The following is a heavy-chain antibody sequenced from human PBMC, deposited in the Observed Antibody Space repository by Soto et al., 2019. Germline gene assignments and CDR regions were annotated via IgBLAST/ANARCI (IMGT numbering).Heavy chain of an antibody. Sequence: QVQLQESGPGLVKPSETLSLTCTVSGGSISSYYWSWIRQPPGKGLEWIGYIYYSGSANDNPSRKRRGTRAVDTAKIRFALKRSSVTAADTAVYYCARVWGLWGTGAVDIWGQGTMVTVSS. CDR3: ARVWGLWGTGAVDI. V-gene: IGHV4-59*01. CDR1: GGSISSYY. J-gene: IGHJ3*02. CDR2: IYYSGSA. D-gene: IGHD3-16*01.